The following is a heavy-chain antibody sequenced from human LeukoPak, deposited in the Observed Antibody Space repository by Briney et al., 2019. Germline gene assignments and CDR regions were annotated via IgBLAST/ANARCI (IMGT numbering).Heavy chain of an antibody. CDR2: ISYDGSNK. J-gene: IGHJ4*02. CDR1: GFSFITYG. Sequence: GGSLRLSCAASGFSFITYGMHWVRQAPGKGLEWVAVISYDGSNKYYADSVKGRFTISRDNAKSSLYLQMNSLRDEDTAVYYCASGPLGWSDYWGQGALVTVSS. CDR3: ASGPLGWSDY. D-gene: IGHD1-26*01. V-gene: IGHV3-30*03.